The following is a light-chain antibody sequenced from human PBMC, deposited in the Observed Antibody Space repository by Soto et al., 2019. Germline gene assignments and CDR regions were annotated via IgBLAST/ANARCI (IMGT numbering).Light chain of an antibody. CDR2: DAS. CDR3: QQRSNWPPEGT. Sequence: EIVLTQSPATLSLSPGERATLSCSASQSVSSYLAWYQQKPGQAPRLLIYDASNRATGIPARFSGSGSGTDFTLTISCLEPEDFAVYYCQQRSNWPPEGTFGGGTKVEIK. CDR1: QSVSSY. V-gene: IGKV3-11*01. J-gene: IGKJ4*01.